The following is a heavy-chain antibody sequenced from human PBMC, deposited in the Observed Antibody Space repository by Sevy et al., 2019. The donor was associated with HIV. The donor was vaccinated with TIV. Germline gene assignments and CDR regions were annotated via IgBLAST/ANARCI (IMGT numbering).Heavy chain of an antibody. D-gene: IGHD3-22*01. CDR2: ISGSGSST. V-gene: IGHV3-23*01. CDR3: AKEGGSHYDTSGSFDD. CDR1: GFTFRIYA. J-gene: IGHJ4*02. Sequence: QPGGSLRLSCTTSGFTFRIYAMSWVRQAPGKGLEWVSAISGSGSSTYYADSVKGRFTISRDNSKNTLYLQMNSLRAEDTAVFYCAKEGGSHYDTSGSFDDWGQGTRVTVSS.